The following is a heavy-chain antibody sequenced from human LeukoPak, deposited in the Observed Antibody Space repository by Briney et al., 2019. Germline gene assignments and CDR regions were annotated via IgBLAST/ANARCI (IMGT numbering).Heavy chain of an antibody. J-gene: IGHJ5*02. CDR1: GGSISSSSYY. Sequence: SETLSLTCTVSGGSISSSSYYWGWIRQPPGKGLEWIGSIYYSGSTYYNPSLKSRVTISVDTSKNQFSLKLSSVTAADTAVYYCARSLAAEGWFDPWGQGTLVTVSS. V-gene: IGHV4-39*01. CDR2: IYYSGST. CDR3: ARSLAAEGWFDP. D-gene: IGHD6-13*01.